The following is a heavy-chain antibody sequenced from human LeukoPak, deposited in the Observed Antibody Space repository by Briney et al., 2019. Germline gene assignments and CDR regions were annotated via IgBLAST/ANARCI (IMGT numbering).Heavy chain of an antibody. Sequence: SETLSLTCTVSGYSISSGYYWSWIRQPAGKGLEWIGRIYTSGSTNYNPSLKSRVTMSVDTSKNQFSLKLSSVTAADTAVYYCARELQYRYYYYYMDVWGKGTTVTASS. D-gene: IGHD4-11*01. V-gene: IGHV4-4*07. CDR3: ARELQYRYYYYYMDV. CDR2: IYTSGST. CDR1: GYSISSGYY. J-gene: IGHJ6*03.